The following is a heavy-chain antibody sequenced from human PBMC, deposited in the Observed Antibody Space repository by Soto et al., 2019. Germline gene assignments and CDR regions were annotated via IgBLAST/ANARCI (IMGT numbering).Heavy chain of an antibody. J-gene: IGHJ4*02. CDR2: IYYSGST. D-gene: IGHD7-27*01. Sequence: SETLSLTCTVSGGSISSYYWSWIRQPPGKGLEWVGYIYYSGSTNYNPSLKSRVTISVDTSKDQFSLKLSSVTAADTAVYYCARRWGRTFDYWGQGTLVTVSS. V-gene: IGHV4-59*08. CDR1: GGSISSYY. CDR3: ARRWGRTFDY.